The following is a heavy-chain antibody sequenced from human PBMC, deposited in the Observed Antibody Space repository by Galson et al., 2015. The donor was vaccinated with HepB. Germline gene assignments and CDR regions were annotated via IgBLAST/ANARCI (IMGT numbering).Heavy chain of an antibody. Sequence: SLRLSCAASGFTFSSYAMSWVRQAPGKGLEWVSAISGSGGSTYYADSVKGRFTISRDNSKNTLYLQMNSLRAEDTAVYYCAKDWNYGDYPVGNWFDPWGQGTLVTVSS. D-gene: IGHD4-17*01. CDR2: ISGSGGST. J-gene: IGHJ5*02. CDR3: AKDWNYGDYPVGNWFDP. CDR1: GFTFSSYA. V-gene: IGHV3-23*01.